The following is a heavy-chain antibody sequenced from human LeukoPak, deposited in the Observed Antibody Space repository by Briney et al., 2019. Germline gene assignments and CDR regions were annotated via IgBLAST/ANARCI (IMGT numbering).Heavy chain of an antibody. Sequence: PGRSLRLSCAASGFTFGDYAMHWVRQAPGKGLEWVSGISWNSGSIGYADSVKGRVTISRDNAKNSLYLQMNSLRAEDTALYYCAKDHCTNGVCEIDYWGQGTLVTVSS. CDR3: AKDHCTNGVCEIDY. CDR2: ISWNSGSI. D-gene: IGHD2-8*01. J-gene: IGHJ4*02. V-gene: IGHV3-9*01. CDR1: GFTFGDYA.